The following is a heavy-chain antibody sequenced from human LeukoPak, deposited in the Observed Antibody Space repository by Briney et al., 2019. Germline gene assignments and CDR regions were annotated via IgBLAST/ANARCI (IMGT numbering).Heavy chain of an antibody. CDR3: ARESVVPAAMIIDY. Sequence: SETLSLTCTVSGGSISSSSYYWGWIRQPPGKGLEWIGSIYYSGSTYYNPSLKSRVTISVDTSKNQFSLKLSSVTAADTAVYYCARESVVPAAMIIDYWGQGTLVTVSS. CDR1: GGSISSSSYY. D-gene: IGHD2-2*01. J-gene: IGHJ4*02. CDR2: IYYSGST. V-gene: IGHV4-39*07.